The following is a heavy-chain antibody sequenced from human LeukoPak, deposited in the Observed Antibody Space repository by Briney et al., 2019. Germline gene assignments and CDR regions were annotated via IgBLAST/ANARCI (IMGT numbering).Heavy chain of an antibody. V-gene: IGHV4-34*01. CDR1: GGSFSGYY. CDR3: ARGGKILRYFDWSTNWFDP. CDR2: INHSGST. Sequence: KCSETLSLTCAVYGGSFSGYYWSWIRQPPGKGLEWIGEINHSGSTNYNPSLKSRVTISVDTSKNQFSLKLSSVTAAGTAVYYCARGGKILRYFDWSTNWFDPWGQGTLVTVSS. J-gene: IGHJ5*02. D-gene: IGHD3-9*01.